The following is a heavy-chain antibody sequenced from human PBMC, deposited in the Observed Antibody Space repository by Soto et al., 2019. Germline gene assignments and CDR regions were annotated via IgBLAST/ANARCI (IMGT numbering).Heavy chain of an antibody. J-gene: IGHJ4*02. D-gene: IGHD6-19*01. Sequence: QLQLQESGPGLVKPSETLSLTCSVSGGSVGSSNYYWGWVRQPPGERLEWIGSIYYNGRTNYNPSLNSRVTISLDTSKNQFSLKLTSVTAADTAIYYCARQEGYTSGCQGYWGQGTLVTVSS. V-gene: IGHV4-39*01. CDR3: ARQEGYTSGCQGY. CDR2: IYYNGRT. CDR1: GGSVGSSNYY.